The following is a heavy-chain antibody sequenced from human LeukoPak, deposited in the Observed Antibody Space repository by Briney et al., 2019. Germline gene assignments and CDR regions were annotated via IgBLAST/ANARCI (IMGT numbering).Heavy chain of an antibody. D-gene: IGHD6-6*01. CDR1: GFTFSSYA. Sequence: PGGSLRLSCAASGFTFSSYAMSWVRQAPGKGLEWVSAISGSGASTYYVDSVKGRFTISRDNSKNTLYVQMNSLRAEDTAVYYSAKEMYSSSSGDFDYSGQGTLVTVSS. V-gene: IGHV3-23*01. CDR3: AKEMYSSSSGDFDY. J-gene: IGHJ4*02. CDR2: ISGSGAST.